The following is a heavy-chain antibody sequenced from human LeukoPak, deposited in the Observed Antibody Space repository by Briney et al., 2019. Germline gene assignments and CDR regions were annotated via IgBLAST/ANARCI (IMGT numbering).Heavy chain of an antibody. CDR2: INPSGGST. V-gene: IGHV1-46*01. CDR1: GYTFTSYY. Sequence: ASVKVSCKASGYTFTSYYMHWVRQAPGQGLEWMGIINPSGGSTSYAQKFQGRVTMTRDTSTSTVYMGLSSLRSEDTAVYYCASDPQTAMVYFDYWGQGTLVTVSS. CDR3: ASDPQTAMVYFDY. D-gene: IGHD5-18*01. J-gene: IGHJ4*02.